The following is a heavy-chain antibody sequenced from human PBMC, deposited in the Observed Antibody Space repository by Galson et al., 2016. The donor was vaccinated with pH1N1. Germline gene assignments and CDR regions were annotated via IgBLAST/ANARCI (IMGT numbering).Heavy chain of an antibody. V-gene: IGHV5-51*01. D-gene: IGHD4-17*01. CDR1: GYRFTYSW. CDR2: IYLGGSLI. Sequence: QSGAEVKKPGESLKISCKGSGYRFTYSWIGWVRQMPGKGLEWMGIIYLGGSLIRYRPSFQGQVTISADKSINIVYLEWSSLKASDTATYYCARQNDYGDYRGDAFDIWGQGTMVTVSS. CDR3: ARQNDYGDYRGDAFDI. J-gene: IGHJ3*02.